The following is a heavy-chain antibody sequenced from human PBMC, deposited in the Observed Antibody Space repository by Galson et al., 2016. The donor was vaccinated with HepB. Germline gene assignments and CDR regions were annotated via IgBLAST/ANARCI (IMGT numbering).Heavy chain of an antibody. D-gene: IGHD3-10*01. CDR1: GCTFSHYA. CDR3: ARDPGWFDFGD. CDR2: IIPELDIT. Sequence: SVTVSCTASGCTFSHYAISWVRQTPGQGLEWMGRIIPELDITNYAHRIQGRVTTTVDKSTSTAYMDTSSLRSEDTAVYYCARDPGWFDFGDWGQGTLVTVSS. J-gene: IGHJ4*02. V-gene: IGHV1-69*04.